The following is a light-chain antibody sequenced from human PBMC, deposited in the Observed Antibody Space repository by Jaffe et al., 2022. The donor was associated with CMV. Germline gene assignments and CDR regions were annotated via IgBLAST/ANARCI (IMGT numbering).Light chain of an antibody. V-gene: IGLV6-57*04. Sequence: FMLTQPHSVSGSPGKTVTISCTRSSGTIARNYVQWYQQRPGSAPTTVIYEDSRRSSGVPDRFSGSIDSSSNSASLTISGLKTEDEADYYCQSYDSINVFGGGTRLTVL. CDR2: EDS. J-gene: IGLJ2*01. CDR1: SGTIARNY. CDR3: QSYDSINV.